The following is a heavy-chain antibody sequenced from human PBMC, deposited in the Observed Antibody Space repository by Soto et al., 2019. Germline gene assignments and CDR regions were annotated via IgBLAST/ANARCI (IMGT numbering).Heavy chain of an antibody. V-gene: IGHV4-39*01. D-gene: IGHD4-17*01. CDR3: ARQDDYGDYGPPAFDI. Sequence: QLQLQESGPGLVKPSETLSLTCTVSGGSISSSSYYWGWIRQPPGKGLEWIGSIYYSGSTYYNPSLKRRVTISVDTSKNQFSLKLSSVTAADTAVYYCARQDDYGDYGPPAFDIWGQGTMVTVSS. CDR1: GGSISSSSYY. J-gene: IGHJ3*02. CDR2: IYYSGST.